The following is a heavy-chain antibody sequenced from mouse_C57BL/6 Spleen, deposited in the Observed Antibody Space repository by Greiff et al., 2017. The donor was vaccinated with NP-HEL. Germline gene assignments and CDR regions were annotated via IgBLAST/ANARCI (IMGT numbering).Heavy chain of an antibody. J-gene: IGHJ4*01. V-gene: IGHV1-59*01. Sequence: QVQLQQPGAELVRPGTSVKLSCKASGYTFTSYWMHWVKQRPGQGLEWIGVIDPSDSYTNYNQKFKGKATLTVDTSSSTAYMQLSSLTSEDSAVYYCARYYGSFYYAMDYWGQGTSVTVSS. CDR1: GYTFTSYW. CDR2: IDPSDSYT. CDR3: ARYYGSFYYAMDY. D-gene: IGHD1-1*01.